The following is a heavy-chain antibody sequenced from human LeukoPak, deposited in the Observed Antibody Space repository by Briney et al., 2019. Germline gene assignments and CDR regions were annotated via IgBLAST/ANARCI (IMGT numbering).Heavy chain of an antibody. CDR3: TTGFTYYYGSGSYYNRAYYYGMDV. V-gene: IGHV3-15*01. CDR2: IKSKTDGGTT. CDR1: GFTFSSDG. J-gene: IGHJ6*02. D-gene: IGHD3-10*01. Sequence: PGGSLRLSCAASGFTFSSDGMSWVRQAPGKGLEWVGRIKSKTDGGTTDYAAPVKGRFTISRDDSKNTLYLQMNSLKTEDTAVYYCTTGFTYYYGSGSYYNRAYYYGMDVWGQGTTVTVSS.